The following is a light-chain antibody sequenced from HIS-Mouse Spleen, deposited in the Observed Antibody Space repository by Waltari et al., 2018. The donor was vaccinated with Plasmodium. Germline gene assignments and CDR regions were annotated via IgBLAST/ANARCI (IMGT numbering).Light chain of an antibody. V-gene: IGLV3-10*01. CDR2: EDS. CDR1: ALPKKY. CDR3: YSTDSSGNHRV. J-gene: IGLJ3*02. Sequence: SYELTQPPSVSVSPGQTARITCSGDALPKKYAYWYQQKSGQAPVLVIYEDSKRPSGVPERFSGSSSGTMATLTISGAQLEYEADYYCYSTDSSGNHRVFGGGTKLTVL.